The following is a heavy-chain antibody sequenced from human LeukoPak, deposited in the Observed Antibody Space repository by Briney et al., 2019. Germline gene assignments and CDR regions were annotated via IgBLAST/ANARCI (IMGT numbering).Heavy chain of an antibody. Sequence: GGSLRLSCAASGFTVSSKYMNWVRQAPGKGLEWVSAVSGSGGSTYYADSVKGRFTISRDNAKNSLYLQMNSLRAEDTAVYYCAELGITMIGGVWGKGTTVTISS. CDR2: VSGSGGST. J-gene: IGHJ6*04. V-gene: IGHV3-21*01. CDR3: AELGITMIGGV. CDR1: GFTVSSKY. D-gene: IGHD3-10*02.